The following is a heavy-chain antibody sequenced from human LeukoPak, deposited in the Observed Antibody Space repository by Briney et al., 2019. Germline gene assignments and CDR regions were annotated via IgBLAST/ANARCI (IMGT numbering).Heavy chain of an antibody. D-gene: IGHD6-19*01. CDR3: ARAPPLERIGWYGEDEF. Sequence: GGSLRLSCAASGFTFSSYAMHWVRQAPGKGPEYVAAISGSGDKTHYGGSVQGRFTVYRDNSKNTLYLQMGSLRTEDMAVYYCARAPPLERIGWYGEDEFRGQGTLVTVSS. CDR2: ISGSGDKT. CDR1: GFTFSSYA. J-gene: IGHJ1*01. V-gene: IGHV3-64*02.